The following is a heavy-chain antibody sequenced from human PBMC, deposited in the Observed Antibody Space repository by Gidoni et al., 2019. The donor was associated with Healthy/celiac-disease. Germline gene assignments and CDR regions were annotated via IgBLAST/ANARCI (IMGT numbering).Heavy chain of an antibody. CDR3: AKDSQGDRYCTNGVCLEYFQH. V-gene: IGHV3-9*01. CDR1: GFTFDDYA. D-gene: IGHD2-8*01. Sequence: EVQLVESGGGLVQPGRSLRLSCAASGFTFDDYAMHWVRQAPGKGLEWVSGIIWNSGSIGYADSVKGRFTISRDNAKNSLYLQMNSLRAEDTALYYCAKDSQGDRYCTNGVCLEYFQHWGQGTLVTVSS. J-gene: IGHJ1*01. CDR2: IIWNSGSI.